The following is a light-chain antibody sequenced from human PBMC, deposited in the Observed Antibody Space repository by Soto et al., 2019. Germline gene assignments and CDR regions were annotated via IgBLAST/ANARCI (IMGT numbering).Light chain of an antibody. V-gene: IGKV3-11*01. Sequence: EIVLTQSPATLSLSPGERATLFCRASQSVSSYLAWYHQKPGQAPRLLIYDASNRATGIPARFSGSGSGTDFTLTISSLEPEDFAVYYCQQRSNWPRTFGPGTKVDIK. CDR3: QQRSNWPRT. CDR2: DAS. CDR1: QSVSSY. J-gene: IGKJ3*01.